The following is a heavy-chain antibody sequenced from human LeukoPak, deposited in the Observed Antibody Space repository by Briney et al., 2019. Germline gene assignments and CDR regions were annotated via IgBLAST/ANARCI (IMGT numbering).Heavy chain of an antibody. CDR3: VKDGAALFVS. J-gene: IGHJ4*02. D-gene: IGHD6-6*01. Sequence: GGSLRLSCSASGFKFSYYAMHWVRQAPGKGLQYVSAITSNGGSTYYTDSVKGRFTISRDNSKNTLYLQMSSLRSEDTAVYYCVKDGAALFVSWGQGTLVTVSS. V-gene: IGHV3-64D*09. CDR2: ITSNGGST. CDR1: GFKFSYYA.